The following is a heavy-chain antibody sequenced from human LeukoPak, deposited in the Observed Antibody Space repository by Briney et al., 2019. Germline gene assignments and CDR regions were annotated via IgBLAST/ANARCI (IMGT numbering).Heavy chain of an antibody. V-gene: IGHV3-15*01. Sequence: GGSLRLSCAGSGFTFSNAWMNWVRQAPGKGLEWVGRIKSKANGGTIAYAAPVTGRFTISRDDSKNTLSLQMDSLKIEDTAVYYCATGWYFDFWGRGTLVTVSS. J-gene: IGHJ2*01. CDR1: GFTFSNAW. CDR2: IKSKANGGTI. CDR3: ATGWYFDF.